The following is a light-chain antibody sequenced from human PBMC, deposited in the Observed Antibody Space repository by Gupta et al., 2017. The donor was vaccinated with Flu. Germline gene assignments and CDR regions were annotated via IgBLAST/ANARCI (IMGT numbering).Light chain of an antibody. Sequence: SPGQTATVTCSGDELADKYVFWYQQKPGQYPLIVIYQDNRRGAGNPGRFSGSNSESTATLTVSGTEDIDEDDYYCQAGNNNTVIFGGGTKVTVL. CDR3: QAGNNNTVI. V-gene: IGLV3-1*01. CDR2: QDN. J-gene: IGLJ2*01. CDR1: ELADKY.